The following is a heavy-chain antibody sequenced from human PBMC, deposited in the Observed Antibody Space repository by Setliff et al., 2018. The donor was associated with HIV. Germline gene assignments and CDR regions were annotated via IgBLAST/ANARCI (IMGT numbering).Heavy chain of an antibody. V-gene: IGHV3-23*01. J-gene: IGHJ1*01. D-gene: IGHD5-18*01. CDR3: AKDAGSYSYVHEYFQH. CDR1: GFAFSSYA. CDR2: LSGSSGSK. Sequence: PGGSLRLSCAASGFAFSSYAMTWVRQAPGKGLEWVSGLSGSSGSKYYADSVKGRFTISRDNSKNTLYLQMNSLRAEDTAVYYCAKDAGSYSYVHEYFQHWGQGTLVTVSS.